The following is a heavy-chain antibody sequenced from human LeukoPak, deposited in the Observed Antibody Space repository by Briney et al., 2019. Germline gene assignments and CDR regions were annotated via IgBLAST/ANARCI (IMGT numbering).Heavy chain of an antibody. Sequence: ASVKVSCKASGYTFTTYYMHWVRQAPGQGLEWMGIINPSGGSTSYAQKFQGRVTMTRDTSTSTVYMELSSLRPEDTAVYYCARRGLLRYFDWLYYFDYWGQGTLVTVSS. CDR1: GYTFTTYY. CDR3: ARRGLLRYFDWLYYFDY. V-gene: IGHV1-46*01. CDR2: INPSGGST. J-gene: IGHJ4*02. D-gene: IGHD3-9*01.